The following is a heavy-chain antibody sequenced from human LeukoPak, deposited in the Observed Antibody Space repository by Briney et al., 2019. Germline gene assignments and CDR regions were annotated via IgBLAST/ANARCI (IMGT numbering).Heavy chain of an antibody. Sequence: SVKVSCKASGGTLSRIAITWVRQVPGQGLEWMGGIIPVFGTVNYAQKFQGRVTFTADKSTNVVYMYMSNLRSEDTAVYYCAKDARGRYCTSDNCYHETQPKDYYYYYYMDVWGKGTTVTVSS. V-gene: IGHV1-69*06. CDR1: GGTLSRIA. J-gene: IGHJ6*03. CDR2: IIPVFGTV. D-gene: IGHD2-2*01. CDR3: AKDARGRYCTSDNCYHETQPKDYYYYYYMDV.